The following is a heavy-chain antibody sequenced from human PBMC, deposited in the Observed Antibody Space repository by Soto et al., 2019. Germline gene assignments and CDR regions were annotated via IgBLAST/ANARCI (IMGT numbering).Heavy chain of an antibody. V-gene: IGHV1-69*02. D-gene: IGHD3-22*01. CDR2: IIPILGIA. Sequence: QVQLVQSGAEVKKPGSSVKVSCKASGGTFSSYTISWVRQAPGQGLEWMGRIIPILGIANYAQKFQGRVTITADKATSTAYMELSSLRSEDTAVYYCASGYYDSSGFLGYWGQGTLVTVSS. CDR3: ASGYYDSSGFLGY. CDR1: GGTFSSYT. J-gene: IGHJ4*02.